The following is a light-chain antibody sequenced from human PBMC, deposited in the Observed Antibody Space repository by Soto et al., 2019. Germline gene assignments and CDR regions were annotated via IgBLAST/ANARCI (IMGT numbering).Light chain of an antibody. V-gene: IGKV3-20*01. CDR3: QQYATSPIT. J-gene: IGKJ5*01. Sequence: ETVLTQSPGTLSLSPGERATLCCRASQSFSSHYLAWYQQKPGQAPRLLIYGASNRATGIPARFSGSGSGTDFTLTISRLEPEDFAVYYCQQYATSPITFGQGTRLEIK. CDR1: QSFSSHY. CDR2: GAS.